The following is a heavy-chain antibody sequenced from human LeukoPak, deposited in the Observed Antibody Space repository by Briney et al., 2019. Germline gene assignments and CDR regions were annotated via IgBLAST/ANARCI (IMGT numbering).Heavy chain of an antibody. V-gene: IGHV4-38-2*02. CDR3: ARARYTAMITQ. Sequence: SETLSLTCTVSADSISSGYYWGWIRQPPGKGLEWIGSIYHSGSTYYNPSLKSRVTISVDTSKNQFSLKLSSVTAADTAVYYCARARYTAMITQWGQGTLVTVSS. J-gene: IGHJ4*02. CDR1: ADSISSGYY. D-gene: IGHD5-18*01. CDR2: IYHSGST.